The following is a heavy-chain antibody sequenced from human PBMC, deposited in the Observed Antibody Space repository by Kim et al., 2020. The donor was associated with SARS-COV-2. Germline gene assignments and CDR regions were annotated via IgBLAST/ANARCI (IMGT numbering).Heavy chain of an antibody. V-gene: IGHV4-31*03. D-gene: IGHD2-2*01. CDR1: GGSISSGGYY. CDR2: IYYSGST. J-gene: IGHJ6*02. CDR3: ARGVGSTSWWPGAVDV. Sequence: SETLSLTCTVSGGSISSGGYYWSWIRQHPGKGLEWIGYIYYSGSTYYNPSLKSRVTISVDTSKNQFSLKLSSVTAADTAVYYCARGVGSTSWWPGAVDVWGQGTTVTVSS.